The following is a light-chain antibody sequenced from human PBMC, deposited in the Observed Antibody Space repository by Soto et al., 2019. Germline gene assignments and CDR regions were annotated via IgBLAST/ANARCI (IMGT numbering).Light chain of an antibody. CDR2: DNY. Sequence: QSVLTQPPSVSAAPGQPVTLSCSGRISNIGNNYVSWFQQFPGTGPKLLIYDNYKRPSGIPDRFSGSKSGTSATLGITGLQIGDEADYDCATWDSSLSAAFFGGVPKLTVL. V-gene: IGLV1-51*01. J-gene: IGLJ2*01. CDR1: ISNIGNNY. CDR3: ATWDSSLSAAF.